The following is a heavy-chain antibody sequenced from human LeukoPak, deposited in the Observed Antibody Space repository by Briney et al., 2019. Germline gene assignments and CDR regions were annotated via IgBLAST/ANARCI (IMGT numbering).Heavy chain of an antibody. Sequence: GRSLRLSCAASGFTFDDYAMHWVRQAPGKGLEWVAQINQDGSKEYYIDSVKARFSISRDNARNSLSLQMNSLRAEDTAVYYCVRDGGVSGYDLLNYWGQGTLVTVSS. CDR1: GFTFDDYA. D-gene: IGHD5-12*01. CDR3: VRDGGVSGYDLLNY. J-gene: IGHJ4*02. V-gene: IGHV3-7*01. CDR2: INQDGSKE.